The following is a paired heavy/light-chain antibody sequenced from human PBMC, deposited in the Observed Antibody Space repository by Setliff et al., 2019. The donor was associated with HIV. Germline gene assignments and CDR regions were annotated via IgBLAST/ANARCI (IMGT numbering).Heavy chain of an antibody. CDR3: ARDRGGYSSGWYNFDY. V-gene: IGHV3-21*01. D-gene: IGHD6-19*01. CDR2: ISSSSSSYI. CDR1: GFTFSSYS. J-gene: IGHJ4*02. Sequence: EVQLVESGGGLVKPGGSLRLSCAASGFTFSSYSMNWVRQAPGKGLEWVSSISSSSSSYIYYADSVKGRFTISRDNAKNSLYLQMNSLRAEDTAVYYCARDRGGYSSGWYNFDYWGQGTLVTVSS.
Light chain of an antibody. J-gene: IGKJ2*03. CDR3: QQYNDWPPYS. Sequence: EIVMTQSPATLSVSPGERATLSCRASQSVSSNLAWYQQKPGQAPRLLIYGASTRVTGIPARFSGSGSGTEFTLTISSLQSEDFAVYYCQQYNDWPPYSFGQGTKLDI. CDR2: GAS. CDR1: QSVSSN. V-gene: IGKV3D-15*01.